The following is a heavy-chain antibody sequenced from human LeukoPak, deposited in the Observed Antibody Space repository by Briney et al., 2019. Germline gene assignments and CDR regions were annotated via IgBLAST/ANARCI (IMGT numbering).Heavy chain of an antibody. CDR3: ARAYYDSSGYYPADY. CDR1: GGSISSGGYY. D-gene: IGHD3-22*01. V-gene: IGHV4-30-4*08. CDR2: IYYSGST. Sequence: TSETLSLTCTVSGGSISSGGYYWSWIRQHPGKGLEWIGYIYYSGSTYYNPSLKSRVTISVDTSKNQFSLKLSSVTAADTAVYYCARAYYDSSGYYPADYWGQGTLVTVSS. J-gene: IGHJ4*02.